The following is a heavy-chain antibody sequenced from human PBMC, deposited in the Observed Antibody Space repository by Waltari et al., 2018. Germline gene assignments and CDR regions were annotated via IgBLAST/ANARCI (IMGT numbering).Heavy chain of an antibody. Sequence: EVQLVESGGGLVQPGRYLRLSCAASGFTVGVFAMPWVRLVAGRGLEWVSAISWNGGTIAYADSVKGRFTISRDNTKSSLHLQMHSLRTEDTAVYYCAKDMRLRGILITSVDFWGQGIPVTVSS. V-gene: IGHV3-9*01. CDR1: GFTVGVFA. D-gene: IGHD3-10*01. CDR3: AKDMRLRGILITSVDF. CDR2: ISWNGGTI. J-gene: IGHJ4*02.